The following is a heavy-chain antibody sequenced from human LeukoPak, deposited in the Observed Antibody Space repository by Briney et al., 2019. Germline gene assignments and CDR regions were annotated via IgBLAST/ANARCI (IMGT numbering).Heavy chain of an antibody. Sequence: RESGPALVQPTQTLTLTCTFSGFSRSTSGVCVSWIRQPPGKALDWLARIDWDDDRSYSTSLKTRLTVSKDTSKDQVVLTMTNMDPVDTATYYCARCNSGRTAFDSWGQGTLVTVSS. V-gene: IGHV2-70*11. D-gene: IGHD2/OR15-2a*01. CDR1: GFSRSTSGVC. CDR3: ARCNSGRTAFDS. CDR2: IDWDDDR. J-gene: IGHJ4*02.